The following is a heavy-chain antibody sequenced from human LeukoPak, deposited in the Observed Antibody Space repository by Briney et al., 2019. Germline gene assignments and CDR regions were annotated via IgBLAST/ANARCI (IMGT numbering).Heavy chain of an antibody. CDR1: GFTAISNY. CDR3: ARDYREKGFDP. Sequence: PGGSLRLSRAASGFTAISNYMSWVRQAPGKGLEWVSVIYSGGSTYYADSVKGRFTNTRDNSKNTLYLQMNSLRAEDTAVYYCARDYREKGFDPWGQGTLVTVSS. J-gene: IGHJ5*02. V-gene: IGHV3-53*01. CDR2: IYSGGST. D-gene: IGHD5-24*01.